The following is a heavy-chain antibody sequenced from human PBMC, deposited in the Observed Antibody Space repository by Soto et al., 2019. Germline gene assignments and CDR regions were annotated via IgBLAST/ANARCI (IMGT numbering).Heavy chain of an antibody. CDR3: ASQDLSRSWYNYFDY. CDR2: IYTSGST. D-gene: IGHD6-13*01. V-gene: IGHV4-4*07. CDR1: GGSISSYY. Sequence: LSLTCTVSGGSISSYYWSWIRQPAGKGLEWIGRIYTSGSTNYNPSLKSRVTMSVDTSKNQFSLKLSSVTAADTAVYYCASQDLSRSWYNYFDYWGQGTLVTVSS. J-gene: IGHJ4*02.